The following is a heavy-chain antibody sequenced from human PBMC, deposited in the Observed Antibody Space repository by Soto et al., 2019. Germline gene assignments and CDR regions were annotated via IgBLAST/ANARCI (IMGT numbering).Heavy chain of an antibody. Sequence: ASVKVSCKASGYTFTSYGISWVRQAPGQGLEXMGXXSXXNXXXXXAXXLQGRVTMTTDTSTSTAYMELRSLRSDETAVYYCARDPPDFWSGSDIWGQGTLVTVSS. CDR2: XSXXNXXX. J-gene: IGHJ4*02. V-gene: IGHV1-18*04. D-gene: IGHD3-3*01. CDR1: GYTFTSYG. CDR3: ARDPPDFWSGSDI.